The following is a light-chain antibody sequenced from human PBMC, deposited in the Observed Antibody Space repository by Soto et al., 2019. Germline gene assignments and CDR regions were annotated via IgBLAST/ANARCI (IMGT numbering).Light chain of an antibody. V-gene: IGKV3-11*01. CDR1: QSVSGY. CDR3: QDRSNWPLFT. J-gene: IGKJ4*01. CDR2: DVS. Sequence: ENVLTQSPVTLSLSLGKRATLSCRASQSVSGYLAWYQQIPGQAPRLLIYDVSQRAPGIPARFTGSGSGTDFTLTISRLEPEDFAVYYCQDRSNWPLFTFGRGTKVEIK.